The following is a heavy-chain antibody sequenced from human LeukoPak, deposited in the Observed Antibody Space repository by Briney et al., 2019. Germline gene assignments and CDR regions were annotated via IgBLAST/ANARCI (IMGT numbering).Heavy chain of an antibody. CDR1: GFTFSSYA. V-gene: IGHV3-23*01. CDR2: ISGSGGST. CDR3: AKPEYYYDSSGLLDYFDY. Sequence: GGSLRLSCAASGFTFSSYAMSWVRQAPGKGLEWVSAISGSGGSTYYADSVKGRFTISRDNSKNTLYLQMNSLRAEDTAVYYCAKPEYYYDSSGLLDYFDYWGQGTLVTVSS. J-gene: IGHJ4*02. D-gene: IGHD3-22*01.